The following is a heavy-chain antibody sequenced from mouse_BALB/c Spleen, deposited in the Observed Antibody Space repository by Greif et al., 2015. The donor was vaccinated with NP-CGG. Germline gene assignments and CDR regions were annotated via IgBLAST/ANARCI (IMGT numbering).Heavy chain of an antibody. CDR2: ISSGSSTI. V-gene: IGHV5-17*02. J-gene: IGHJ3*01. D-gene: IGHD2-14*01. CDR1: GFTFSSFG. Sequence: EVMLVESGGGLVQPGGSRKLSCAASGFTFSSFGMHWVRQAPEKGLEWVAYISSGSSTIYYADTVKGRFTISRDNPKNTLFLRMTSLRSEDTAMYYCAKRDYRYGWFAYWGQGTLVTVSA. CDR3: AKRDYRYGWFAY.